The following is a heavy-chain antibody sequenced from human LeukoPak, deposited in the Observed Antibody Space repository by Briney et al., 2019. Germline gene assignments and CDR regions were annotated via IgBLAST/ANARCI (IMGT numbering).Heavy chain of an antibody. V-gene: IGHV4-59*01. Sequence: SETLSLTCTVSGGSISSYYWSWIRQPPGKGLEWIGYIHYSGTTNYNPSLKSRVTISVDTSKNQFSLKLSSVTAADTAVYFCARVSWFPGTSYYYMDVWGKGTTVTISS. D-gene: IGHD1-1*01. J-gene: IGHJ6*03. CDR2: IHYSGTT. CDR1: GGSISSYY. CDR3: ARVSWFPGTSYYYMDV.